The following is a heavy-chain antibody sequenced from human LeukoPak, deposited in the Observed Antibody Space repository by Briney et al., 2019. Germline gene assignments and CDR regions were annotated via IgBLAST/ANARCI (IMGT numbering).Heavy chain of an antibody. Sequence: GGSLRLSCAASGFTFTSCTMYWVRQAPGKGLEWVSIIGNNGGGIHYADSVRGRFTISRDNAKNSLYLQMSNLRAEDTAVYFCARGGGLDVWGQGATVTVSS. D-gene: IGHD3-16*01. CDR1: GFTFTSCT. CDR3: ARGGGLDV. CDR2: IGNNGGGI. J-gene: IGHJ6*02. V-gene: IGHV3-21*04.